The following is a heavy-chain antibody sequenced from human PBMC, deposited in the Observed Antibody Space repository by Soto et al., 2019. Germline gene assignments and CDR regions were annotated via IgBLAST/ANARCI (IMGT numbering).Heavy chain of an antibody. D-gene: IGHD2-15*01. CDR2: IHPSGDT. V-gene: IGHV1-46*01. CDR3: VGGYCTTSPCSGDFQF. CDR1: GYKFTTYF. Sequence: QVQLVQSGAELKKPGASVKVACKASGYKFTTYFIHWVRQAPGQGLEWMGMIHPSGDTGYAQKFRGSVTMTIDTATTTAYIELRNLTSEDTAVYFSVGGYCTTSPCSGDFQFWGQCTLVTVSS. J-gene: IGHJ1*01.